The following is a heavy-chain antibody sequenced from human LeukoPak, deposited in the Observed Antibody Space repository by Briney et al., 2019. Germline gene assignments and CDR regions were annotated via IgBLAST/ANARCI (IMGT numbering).Heavy chain of an antibody. D-gene: IGHD3-10*01. Sequence: ASVKVSCKASGYTFTSYDINWVRQATGQGLEWMGWMNPNSGNTGYAQKFQGRVTMTRDTSISTAYMELSSLRSEDTAVYYCARCRDYYGSGRNYYYMDVWGKGTTVTVSS. V-gene: IGHV1-8*01. CDR2: MNPNSGNT. J-gene: IGHJ6*03. CDR3: ARCRDYYGSGRNYYYMDV. CDR1: GYTFTSYD.